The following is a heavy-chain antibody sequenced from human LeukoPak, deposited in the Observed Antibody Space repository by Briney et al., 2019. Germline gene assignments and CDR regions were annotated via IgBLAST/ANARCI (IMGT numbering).Heavy chain of an antibody. J-gene: IGHJ4*02. CDR1: GYTFTTYY. V-gene: IGHV1-46*01. CDR2: INPSGGGT. Sequence: ASVKVSCKASGYTFTTYYMHWVRQAPEQGLQWMGIINPSGGGTSYAQKFQDRVTMTRDTSTNTAYMDLRSLRSDDTAVYYCARDDGYSYRKGVDRFDYWGQGTLVTVSS. CDR3: ARDDGYSYRKGVDRFDY. D-gene: IGHD5-18*01.